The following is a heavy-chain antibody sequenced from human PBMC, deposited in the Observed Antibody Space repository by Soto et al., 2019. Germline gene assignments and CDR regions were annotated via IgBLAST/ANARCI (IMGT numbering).Heavy chain of an antibody. CDR1: CGSISSYY. V-gene: IGHV4-59*08. CDR2: IYYGGST. CDR3: ARQSRTDFWSGALYYFDY. Sequence: SETLSLTCTVSCGSISSYYWSWIRQPPGKGLEWIGYIYYGGSTNYNPSLKSRVTISVDTSKNQFSLKLSSVTAADTAVYYCARQSRTDFWSGALYYFDYWGQGTLVTVSS. J-gene: IGHJ4*02. D-gene: IGHD3-3*01.